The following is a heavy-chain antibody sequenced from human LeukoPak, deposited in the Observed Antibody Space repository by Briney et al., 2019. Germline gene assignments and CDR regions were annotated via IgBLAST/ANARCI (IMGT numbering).Heavy chain of an antibody. J-gene: IGHJ6*02. D-gene: IGHD5-18*01. CDR2: IYYSGST. V-gene: IGHV4-59*01. Sequence: SETLSLTCTVSGXSISSYYWSWIRQPPGKGLEWIGYIYYSGSTNYNPSLKSRVTISVDTSKNQFSLKLSSVTAADTAVYYCARDVQLWGRSYGMDVWGQGTTVTVSS. CDR1: GXSISSYY. CDR3: ARDVQLWGRSYGMDV.